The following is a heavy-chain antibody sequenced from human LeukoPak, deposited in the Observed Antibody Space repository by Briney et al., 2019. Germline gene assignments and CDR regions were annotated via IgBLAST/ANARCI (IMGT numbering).Heavy chain of an antibody. D-gene: IGHD3-10*02. J-gene: IGHJ4*02. Sequence: GGSLRLSCAASGFTFSSSWMHWVRQAPGKGLVWVSRINSDGSSTNYADSVKGRFTISRDNAKNTLYLQMDSLRAEDTAVYYCEKTKYVGHAIDYWGQGTLVPVSS. V-gene: IGHV3-74*01. CDR2: INSDGSST. CDR1: GFTFSSSW. CDR3: EKTKYVGHAIDY.